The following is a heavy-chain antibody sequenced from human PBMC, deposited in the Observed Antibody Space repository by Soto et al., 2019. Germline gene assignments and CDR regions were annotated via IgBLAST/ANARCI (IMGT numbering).Heavy chain of an antibody. CDR1: GLTFSSYP. J-gene: IGHJ5*02. CDR3: ARPYRLLGNCSATGCLHH. CDR2: ISSGSSYI. V-gene: IGHV3-21*01. D-gene: IGHD2-2*01. Sequence: PGGSLRLSCAASGLTFSSYPMNWVRQAPGKGLEWVSSISSGSSYIYYADSLKGRFTISRDNAKNALFLQMNSLRAEDTAVYYCARPYRLLGNCSATGCLHHWGQGTLVTVSS.